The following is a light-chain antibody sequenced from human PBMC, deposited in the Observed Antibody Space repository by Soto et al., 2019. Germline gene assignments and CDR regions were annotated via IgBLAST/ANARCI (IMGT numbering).Light chain of an antibody. Sequence: DIQMTQSPSTLSASVGDRVTITCRASQSISSWLAWYQQKPGKAPKLLIYDASSLESGVTSRFSGSVSGTEFTLTISSLQPDDFATYYCQQYNSYSWTFGQGTKVEIK. J-gene: IGKJ1*01. CDR2: DAS. CDR3: QQYNSYSWT. V-gene: IGKV1-5*01. CDR1: QSISSW.